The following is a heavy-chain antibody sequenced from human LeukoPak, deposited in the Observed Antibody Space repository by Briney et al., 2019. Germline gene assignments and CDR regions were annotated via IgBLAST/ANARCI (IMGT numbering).Heavy chain of an antibody. D-gene: IGHD4-11*01. CDR2: VDHTGST. J-gene: IGHJ6*03. CDR1: DDSITMYY. V-gene: IGHV4-59*01. Sequence: PSETLSLTCTVSDDSITMYYWTWIRQPPGKGLEWIGYVDHTGSTKFNPSLNGRVSISRDTFNNFFSLRLRSVTAADTAVYFCARGRVSSSTWYSTYYYFFYMDFWGKGTTVTVSS. CDR3: ARGRVSSSTWYSTYYYFFYMDF.